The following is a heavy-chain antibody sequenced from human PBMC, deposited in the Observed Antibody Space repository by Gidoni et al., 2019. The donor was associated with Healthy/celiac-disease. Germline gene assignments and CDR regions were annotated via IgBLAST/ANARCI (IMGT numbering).Heavy chain of an antibody. CDR2: IFSNDEK. Sequence: QVTFKASGPVLVKPTATLTLPCTVSGFSLSNARMGVSWIRQPPGKALEWLAHIFSNDEKAYSTSLKSRLTISKDTSKSQVVLTMTNMDPVDTATYYGARIAPEGWFDPWGQGTLVTVSS. V-gene: IGHV2-26*01. J-gene: IGHJ5*02. CDR3: ARIAPEGWFDP. CDR1: GFSLSNARMG.